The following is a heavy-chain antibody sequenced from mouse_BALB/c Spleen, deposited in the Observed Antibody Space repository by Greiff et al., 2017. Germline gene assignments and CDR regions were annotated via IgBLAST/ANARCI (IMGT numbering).Heavy chain of an antibody. J-gene: IGHJ4*01. V-gene: IGHV1-54*01. CDR2: INPGSGGT. CDR1: GYAFTNYL. D-gene: IGHD1-1*01. CDR3: ARRGSSLYYAMDY. Sequence: VQLQESGAELVRPGTSVKVSCKASGYAFTNYLIEWVKQRPGQGLEWIGVINPGSGGTNYNEKFKGKATLTADKSSSTAYMQLSSLTSDDSAVYFCARRGSSLYYAMDYWGQGTSVTVSS.